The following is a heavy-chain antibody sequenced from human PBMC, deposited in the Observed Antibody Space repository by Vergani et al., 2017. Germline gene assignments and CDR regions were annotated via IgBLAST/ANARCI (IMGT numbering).Heavy chain of an antibody. CDR3: ASKRGACRAAYCHSYDF. V-gene: IGHV4-39*01. J-gene: IGHJ4*02. Sequence: QVQLQESGPGLVKPSETLSLTCTVSGDSVISTDYHWGWIRQPPEKGLEWIGSMDYSGSTSYNPSLESRISISFETPKNQFSLRLNSVTAADTAVYYCASKRGACRAAYCHSYDFWGPGTLVGVSS. CDR2: MDYSGST. D-gene: IGHD2-15*01. CDR1: GDSVISTDYH.